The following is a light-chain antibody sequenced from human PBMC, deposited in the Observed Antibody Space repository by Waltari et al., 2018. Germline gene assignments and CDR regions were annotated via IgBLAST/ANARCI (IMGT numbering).Light chain of an antibody. CDR3: AAWDDSLNGPV. J-gene: IGLJ2*01. V-gene: IGLV1-51*01. CDR1: SSTIGTNS. Sequence: QSVLTQPPSVSAAPRHKVTLSCPASSSTIGTNSLSWYQQPPGTAPKLLIYDHNKRPSGVPDRFSGSKSGTSASLAISGLQSEDEGDYFCAAWDDSLNGPVFGGGTKVTVL. CDR2: DHN.